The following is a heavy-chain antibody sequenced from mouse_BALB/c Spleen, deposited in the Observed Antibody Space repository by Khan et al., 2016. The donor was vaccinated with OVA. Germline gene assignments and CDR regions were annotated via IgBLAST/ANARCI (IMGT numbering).Heavy chain of an antibody. CDR2: IWSDGST. CDR1: GFSLTNYG. J-gene: IGHJ4*01. CDR3: ARQPYYHYNIMDY. Sequence: VELVESGPGLVAPSQSLSITCTISGFSLTNYGVHWIRQPPGKGLEWLVVIWSDGSTTYNSALKSRLTITKDNSKSQVFLQMNSLQTEDTAIYFCARQPYYHYNIMDYWGQGTSVTVSS. V-gene: IGHV2-6-1*01. D-gene: IGHD2-10*01.